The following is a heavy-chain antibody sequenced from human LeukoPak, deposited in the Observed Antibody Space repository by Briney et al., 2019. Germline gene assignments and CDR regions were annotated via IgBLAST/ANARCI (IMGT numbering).Heavy chain of an antibody. D-gene: IGHD1-26*01. Sequence: GGSLKLSCAASGWTFSDCSIHWVRQACGNGLEWVGLIDKKTKNYETAYAESVGGRFTISRDDSKDTTYLQMDSLEIEDTALYYCTRDAGTYNWLDPWGQGTLVTVSS. CDR1: GWTFSDCS. CDR3: TRDAGTYNWLDP. CDR2: IDKKTKNYET. V-gene: IGHV3-73*01. J-gene: IGHJ5*02.